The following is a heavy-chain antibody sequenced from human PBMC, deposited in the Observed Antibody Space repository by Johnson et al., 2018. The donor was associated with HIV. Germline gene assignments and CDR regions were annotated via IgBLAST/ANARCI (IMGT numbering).Heavy chain of an antibody. CDR1: GFTFSSYW. CDR2: INSDGSST. Sequence: VQLVESGGGLVQPGGSLRLSCAASGFTFSSYWMHWVRQAPGKGLVWVSRINSDGSSTSYADSVKGRFTISRDNAKNTLYLQMNSLRAEETAVYYCARRAYYYDSSGYYSHAFEIWGQGTMVTVSS. CDR3: ARRAYYYDSSGYYSHAFEI. V-gene: IGHV3-74*02. J-gene: IGHJ3*02. D-gene: IGHD3-22*01.